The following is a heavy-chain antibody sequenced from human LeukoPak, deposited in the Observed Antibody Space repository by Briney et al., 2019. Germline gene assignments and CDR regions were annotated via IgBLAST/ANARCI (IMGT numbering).Heavy chain of an antibody. D-gene: IGHD6-19*01. CDR3: ARTSSGWYEGNHLGY. Sequence: ASVKVSCKASGGTFSSYAISCVRQAPGQGLEWMGRIIPIFGIANYAQKFQGRVTITADKSTSTAYMELSSLRSEDTAVYYCARTSSGWYEGNHLGYWGQGTLVTVSS. CDR2: IIPIFGIA. J-gene: IGHJ4*02. CDR1: GGTFSSYA. V-gene: IGHV1-69*04.